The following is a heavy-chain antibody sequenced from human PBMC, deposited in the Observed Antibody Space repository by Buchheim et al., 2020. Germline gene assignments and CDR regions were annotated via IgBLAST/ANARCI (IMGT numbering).Heavy chain of an antibody. Sequence: QVQLVESGGGVVQPGRSLRLSCAASGFTFSSYAMHWVRQAPGKGLEWVAVISYDGSNKYYADSVKGRFTISRDNSKNTLYLQMNSLRAEDTAVYYCARGDYSNYVNYYYGMDVWGQGTT. CDR3: ARGDYSNYVNYYYGMDV. CDR1: GFTFSSYA. D-gene: IGHD4-11*01. J-gene: IGHJ6*02. CDR2: ISYDGSNK. V-gene: IGHV3-30*04.